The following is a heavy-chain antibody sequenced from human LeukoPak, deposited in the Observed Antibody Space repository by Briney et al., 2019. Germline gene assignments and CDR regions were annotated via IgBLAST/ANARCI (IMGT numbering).Heavy chain of an antibody. V-gene: IGHV3-21*01. CDR3: ARVGHFILKDSFDI. CDR1: GFTFSSYS. Sequence: PGGSLRLSCAASGFTFSSYSMNWVRQAPGKGLEWVSSISSSSIYKYYADSVKGRFTISRDNAKNSLYLQMNSLRAEDTAVYYCARVGHFILKDSFDIWGQGTVVTVSS. J-gene: IGHJ3*02. CDR2: ISSSSIYK. D-gene: IGHD3/OR15-3a*01.